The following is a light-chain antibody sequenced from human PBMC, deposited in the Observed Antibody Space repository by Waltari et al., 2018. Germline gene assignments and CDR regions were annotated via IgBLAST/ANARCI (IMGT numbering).Light chain of an antibody. V-gene: IGKV3-20*01. CDR1: QSVSSNY. CDR3: HQYVSSPNT. CDR2: AAS. Sequence: EIVLTQSPGTLSLSPGERATLSCRASQSVSSNYLAWYQQKPGQAPRLLIYAASRRATGIPDRVSGSGSGTDFTLTISRLEPEDFAVYYCHQYVSSPNTFGQGTKLDIK. J-gene: IGKJ2*01.